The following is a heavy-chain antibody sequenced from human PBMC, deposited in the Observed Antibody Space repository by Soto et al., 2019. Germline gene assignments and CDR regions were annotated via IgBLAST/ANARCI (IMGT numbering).Heavy chain of an antibody. J-gene: IGHJ4*02. Sequence: QVQLQESGPGLVKPSQTLSLTCTVSGGSISSGDYYWSWIRQPPGKGLEWIGYIYYSGSIYYNPSLESRVSISLDTSKNQFSLKLSSVTAADAAVYYCARAHGEGDFDNWGQGTLVTVSS. CDR2: IYYSGSI. V-gene: IGHV4-30-4*01. CDR1: GGSISSGDYY. CDR3: ARAHGEGDFDN.